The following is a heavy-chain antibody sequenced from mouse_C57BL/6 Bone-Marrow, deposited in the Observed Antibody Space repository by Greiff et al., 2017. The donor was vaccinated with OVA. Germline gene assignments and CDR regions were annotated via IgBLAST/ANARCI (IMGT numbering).Heavy chain of an antibody. CDR2: IWRGGST. D-gene: IGHD1-1*01. CDR3: AKMEHYYGSSSYWYFDV. CDR1: GFSLTSYG. J-gene: IGHJ1*03. V-gene: IGHV2-5*01. Sequence: VKVVESGPGLVQPSQSLSITCTVSGFSLTSYGVHWVRQSPGKGLEWLGVIWRGGSTDYKAAFMSRLSITKDNSKSQVFFKMNSLQADDTAIYYCAKMEHYYGSSSYWYFDVWGTGTTVTVSS.